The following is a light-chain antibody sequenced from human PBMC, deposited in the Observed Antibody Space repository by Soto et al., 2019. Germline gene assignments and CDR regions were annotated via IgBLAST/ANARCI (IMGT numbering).Light chain of an antibody. J-gene: IGKJ5*01. V-gene: IGKV3-20*01. CDR2: GAS. CDR1: QSVRNN. CDR3: QLYGSSPRT. Sequence: IVMTQSPAAWSAPPGEGATGPCRASQSVRNNLAWYQQKPGQAPRLLIYGASSRATGIPDRFSGSGSGTDFTLTISRLEPEDFAVYHCQLYGSSPRTFGQGTRLEIK.